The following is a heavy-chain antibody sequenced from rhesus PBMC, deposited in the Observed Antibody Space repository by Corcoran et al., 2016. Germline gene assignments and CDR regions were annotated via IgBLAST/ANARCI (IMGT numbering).Heavy chain of an antibody. CDR2: IYWDDDK. D-gene: IGHD3-16*01. J-gene: IGHJ4*01. CDR1: GFSLTTSGMG. V-gene: IGHV2-174*01. CDR3: ARGVGYSCSYYLGGDFDY. Sequence: QVTLKESGPALVKPTQTLTLTCTFSGFSLTTSGMGVGWIRQPPGKALEWLSLIYWDDDKRYSTSLKSRLTIPKDTSNNQVVLTMTNMDPVDTATYYCARGVGYSCSYYLGGDFDYWGHGFLVTVSS.